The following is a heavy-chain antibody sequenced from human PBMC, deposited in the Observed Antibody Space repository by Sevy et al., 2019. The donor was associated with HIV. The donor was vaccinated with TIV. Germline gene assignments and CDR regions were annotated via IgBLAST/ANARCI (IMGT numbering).Heavy chain of an antibody. J-gene: IGHJ4*02. V-gene: IGHV1-2*02. CDR1: GYSFTGYF. CDR3: ARELDDFWSGYQF. Sequence: VKVSCKASGYSFTGYFIHWVRQAPGQGLEWMGWINPSSGGTMSAQKFHDKVTMTRDTSINTAYLELSRLRSDDTAVYYCARELDDFWSGYQFWGQGTLVTVSS. CDR2: INPSSGGT. D-gene: IGHD3-3*01.